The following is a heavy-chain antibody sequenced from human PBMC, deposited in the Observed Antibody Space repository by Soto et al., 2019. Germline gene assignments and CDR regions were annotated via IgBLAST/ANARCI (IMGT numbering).Heavy chain of an antibody. CDR2: IYYSGST. Sequence: PSETLSLTCTVSGGSISSYYWSWIRQPPGKGLEWIGYIYYSGSTNYNPSLKSRVTISVDTSKNQFSLKLSSVTAADTAVYYCARAGDSSGPVALGYWGQGTLVNVSS. J-gene: IGHJ4*02. D-gene: IGHD6-19*01. V-gene: IGHV4-59*12. CDR1: GGSISSYY. CDR3: ARAGDSSGPVALGY.